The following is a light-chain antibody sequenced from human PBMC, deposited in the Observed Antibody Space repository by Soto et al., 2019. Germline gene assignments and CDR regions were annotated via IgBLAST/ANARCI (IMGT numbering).Light chain of an antibody. CDR2: DAS. CDR3: QQRSNWPLT. Sequence: EIVLTQSPATLSLSPGERAILSCRASQSVSTHLAWYQQKAGQAPRLLIDDASNRATGIPARFSGSGSGTDCTLTISSLEPEDSAVYYCQQRSNWPLTFGPGTKVDIK. V-gene: IGKV3-11*01. J-gene: IGKJ3*01. CDR1: QSVSTH.